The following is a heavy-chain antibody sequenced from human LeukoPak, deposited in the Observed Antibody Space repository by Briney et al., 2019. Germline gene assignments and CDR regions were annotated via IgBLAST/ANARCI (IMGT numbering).Heavy chain of an antibody. J-gene: IGHJ4*02. Sequence: ASVKVSCKASGYKFVAYYIHWVRQSPGQGLEWMGRINPNSGGSNYAQEFQGRVTMTRDTSISTAYMELNRLTSDDTAVYYCARGSGYGDSPGLHWGQGTLVTVSS. CDR3: ARGSGYGDSPGLH. V-gene: IGHV1-2*06. D-gene: IGHD4-17*01. CDR2: INPNSGGS. CDR1: GYKFVAYY.